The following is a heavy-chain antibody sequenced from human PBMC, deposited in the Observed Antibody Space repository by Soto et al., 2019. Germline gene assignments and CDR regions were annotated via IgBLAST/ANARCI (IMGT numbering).Heavy chain of an antibody. Sequence: EVQLVESGGVVVQPGGSLRLSCAASGFTFDDYTMHWVRQAPGKGLEWVSLISWDGGSTYYADAVKGRFTISRDNSKNSLYLQINSLRTEDTALYYCANAATTYDFWSGLWYWGQGTLVTVSS. CDR1: GFTFDDYT. CDR3: ANAATTYDFWSGLWY. D-gene: IGHD3-3*01. V-gene: IGHV3-43*01. J-gene: IGHJ4*02. CDR2: ISWDGGST.